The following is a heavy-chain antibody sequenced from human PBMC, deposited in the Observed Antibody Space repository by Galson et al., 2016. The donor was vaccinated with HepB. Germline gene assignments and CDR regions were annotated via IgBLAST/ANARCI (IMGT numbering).Heavy chain of an antibody. CDR2: ISLDGSVT. V-gene: IGHV3-74*01. Sequence: SLRLSCAASGFTGFTFSSYWMHWVRQAPGKGLVWVSRISLDGSVTIYGDSVKGRFSTSRDNARNTLFLQMNSLRAEDTALYSCGASRDGYIDYWGQGALVTISS. J-gene: IGHJ4*01. CDR1: GFTGFTFSSYW. D-gene: IGHD5-24*01. CDR3: GASRDGYIDY.